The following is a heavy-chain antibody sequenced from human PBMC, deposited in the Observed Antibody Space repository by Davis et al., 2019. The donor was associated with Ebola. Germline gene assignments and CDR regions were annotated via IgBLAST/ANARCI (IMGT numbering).Heavy chain of an antibody. CDR1: GGTFSSYA. CDR3: ARGQNRQWLVREYYFDY. Sequence: SVKVSCKASGGTFSSYAISWVRQAPGQGLEWMGGIIPIFGTANYAQKFQGRVTITADESTSTAYMELSSLRSEDTAVYYCARGQNRQWLVREYYFDYWGQGTLVTVSS. CDR2: IIPIFGTA. J-gene: IGHJ4*02. V-gene: IGHV1-69*13. D-gene: IGHD6-19*01.